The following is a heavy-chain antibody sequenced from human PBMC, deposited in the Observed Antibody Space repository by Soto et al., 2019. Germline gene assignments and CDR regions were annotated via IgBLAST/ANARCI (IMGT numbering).Heavy chain of an antibody. Sequence: QVQLVQSGAEVKKPGASVKVSCKASGYTFTSYDINWVRQATGQGLEWMGWMIPNSGNTGYAQKFQGRVTMTRNTSISTAYMELSSLRSEDTAVYYCARSPRIAAAGTGWFDPWGQGTLVTVSS. CDR2: MIPNSGNT. J-gene: IGHJ5*02. V-gene: IGHV1-8*01. CDR1: GYTFTSYD. D-gene: IGHD6-13*01. CDR3: ARSPRIAAAGTGWFDP.